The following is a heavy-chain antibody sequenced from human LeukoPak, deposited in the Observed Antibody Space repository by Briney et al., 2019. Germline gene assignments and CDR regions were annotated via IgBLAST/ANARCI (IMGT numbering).Heavy chain of an antibody. V-gene: IGHV4-59*01. CDR1: GGSISSYY. J-gene: IGHJ6*02. CDR2: IYYSGST. D-gene: IGHD3-22*01. Sequence: SETLSLTCTVSGGSISSYYWSWIRQPPGKGLEWIGYIYYSGSTNYNPSLKSRVTISVDTSKNQFSLRLSSVTAADTAVYYCARSYDSRGYYYYGMDVWGQGTTVTVSS. CDR3: ARSYDSRGYYYYGMDV.